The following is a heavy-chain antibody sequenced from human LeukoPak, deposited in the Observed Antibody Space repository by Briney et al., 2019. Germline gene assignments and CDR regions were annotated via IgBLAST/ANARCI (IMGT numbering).Heavy chain of an antibody. J-gene: IGHJ4*02. D-gene: IGHD4-11*01. Sequence: SETLSLTCAVSGGSISSGGYSWGWIRQPPGKGLEWIGYIYQSGSTYYNPSLKSRVTISLDRSKNQFSLKLSSMTAADTAVYYCARGGDYSNLDYWGQGTLVTVSS. V-gene: IGHV4-30-2*01. CDR3: ARGGDYSNLDY. CDR2: IYQSGST. CDR1: GGSISSGGYS.